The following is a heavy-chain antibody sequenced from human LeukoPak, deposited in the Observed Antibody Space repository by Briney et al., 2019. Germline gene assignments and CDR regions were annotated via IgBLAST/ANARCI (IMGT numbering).Heavy chain of an antibody. Sequence: GGSLRLSCAASGFSFSNAWMSWVRQAPGKGLEWVSAISGSGGSTYYADSVKGRFTISRDNSKNTLYLQMNSLRAEDTAVYYCAKYVSSTSPSPFDYWGQGTLVTVSS. CDR3: AKYVSSTSPSPFDY. J-gene: IGHJ4*02. CDR2: ISGSGGST. CDR1: GFSFSNAW. V-gene: IGHV3-23*01. D-gene: IGHD2-2*01.